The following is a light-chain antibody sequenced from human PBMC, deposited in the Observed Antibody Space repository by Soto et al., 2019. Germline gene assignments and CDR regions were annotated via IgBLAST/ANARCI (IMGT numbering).Light chain of an antibody. Sequence: EIVMTQSAATLSVSPGERATLSCRASQSISSNLAWYRQKPGQAPRLLMFRTSSRATGFPARFSGSGSGTEFNLTISSLQSEDFGVYYCQQYNNWPRATFGGGTKVDI. CDR3: QQYNNWPRAT. V-gene: IGKV3-15*01. CDR2: RTS. CDR1: QSISSN. J-gene: IGKJ4*01.